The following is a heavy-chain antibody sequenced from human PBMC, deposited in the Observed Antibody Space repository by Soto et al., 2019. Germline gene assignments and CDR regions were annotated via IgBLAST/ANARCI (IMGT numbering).Heavy chain of an antibody. D-gene: IGHD2-8*02. V-gene: IGHV4-4*02. CDR2: IFHDGSV. J-gene: IGHJ5*02. CDR3: ARGGQLYWWLDP. Sequence: QVQVHESGPGLVKPSATLSLTCIVSRGSIGTSNWWTWIRQTPGKGLEWIGQIFHDGSVNYNPSLKSRVTISLDKSRNQFSLNLNSVTAADTAVYYCARGGQLYWWLDPWGQGTLVTVSS. CDR1: RGSIGTSNW.